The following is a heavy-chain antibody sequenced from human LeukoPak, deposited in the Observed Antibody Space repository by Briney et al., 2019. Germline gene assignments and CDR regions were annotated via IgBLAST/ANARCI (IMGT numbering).Heavy chain of an antibody. Sequence: SETLSLTCTVSGGSISSYYWSWIRQPPGKGLEWIGEINHSGSTNYNPSLKSRVTISVDTSKNQFSLKLSSVTAADTAVYYCARRGALSVVVTAIDYWGQGTLVTVSS. D-gene: IGHD2-21*02. V-gene: IGHV4-34*01. CDR2: INHSGST. J-gene: IGHJ4*02. CDR3: ARRGALSVVVTAIDY. CDR1: GGSISSYY.